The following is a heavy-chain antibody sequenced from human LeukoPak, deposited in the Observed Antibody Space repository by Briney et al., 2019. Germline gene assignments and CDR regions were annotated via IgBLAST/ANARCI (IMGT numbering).Heavy chain of an antibody. V-gene: IGHV4-59*01. CDR2: IYYSGST. CDR3: ARVGYYYYYGMDV. Sequence: ASETLSLTCTVSGGSISSYYWSWIRQPPGKGLEWTGYIYYSGSTNYNPSLKSRVTISVDTSKNQFSLKLSSVTAADTAVYYCARVGYYYYYGMDVWGQGTTVTVSS. CDR1: GGSISSYY. J-gene: IGHJ6*02.